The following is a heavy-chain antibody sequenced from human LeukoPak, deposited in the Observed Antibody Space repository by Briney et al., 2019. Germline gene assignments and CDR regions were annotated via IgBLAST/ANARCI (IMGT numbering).Heavy chain of an antibody. Sequence: GGSLRLSCAASGFTVSSNYMSWVRRAPGKGLEWVSVIYSGGSTYYADSVKGRFTISRDNSKNTLYLQMNSLRAEDTAVSYCARENVGIAVAGPFDYWGQGTLVTVSS. CDR2: IYSGGST. CDR3: ARENVGIAVAGPFDY. V-gene: IGHV3-53*01. CDR1: GFTVSSNY. J-gene: IGHJ4*02. D-gene: IGHD6-19*01.